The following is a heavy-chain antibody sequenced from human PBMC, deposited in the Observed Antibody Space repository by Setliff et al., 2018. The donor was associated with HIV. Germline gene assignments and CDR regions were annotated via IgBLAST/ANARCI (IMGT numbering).Heavy chain of an antibody. CDR3: TTKPPAADFQH. V-gene: IGHV3-15*01. CDR2: IKSNVLGATT. J-gene: IGHJ1*01. D-gene: IGHD2-2*01. CDR1: GLTFRNAW. Sequence: PGGSLRLSCAASGLTFRNAWMSWVRQAPGKGPEWVGRIKSNVLGATTDYAAPVKGRFTISRDDSKNTLYLQMNSLKTEDTAIYYCTTKPPAADFQHWGQGTLVTVSS.